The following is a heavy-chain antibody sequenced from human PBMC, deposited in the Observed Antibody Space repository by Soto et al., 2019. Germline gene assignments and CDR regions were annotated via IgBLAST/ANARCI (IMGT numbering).Heavy chain of an antibody. CDR1: GGTFSSYA. D-gene: IGHD1-26*01. V-gene: IGHV1-69*13. Sequence: SVKVSCKASGGTFSSYAISWVRQAPGQGLEWMGGIIPIFATSNYAQKFQGRVTITADESTTTAYMELSSLRSEDTAVYYCARENSGSYFVAFDIWGHGTMVTVSS. CDR2: IIPIFATS. J-gene: IGHJ3*02. CDR3: ARENSGSYFVAFDI.